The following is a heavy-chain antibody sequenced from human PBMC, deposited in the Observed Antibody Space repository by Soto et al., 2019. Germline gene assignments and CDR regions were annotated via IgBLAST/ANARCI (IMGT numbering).Heavy chain of an antibody. D-gene: IGHD6-19*01. J-gene: IGHJ4*02. Sequence: SETLSLTCTVSGGSISSSSYYWGWIRQPPGKGLEWIGSIYYSGSTYYNPSLKSRVTISVDTSKNQFSLKLSSVTAADTAVYYCARLPGEDSSGWYKVQNQDIFDYWGQGTLVTVSS. CDR2: IYYSGST. CDR1: GGSISSSSYY. V-gene: IGHV4-39*01. CDR3: ARLPGEDSSGWYKVQNQDIFDY.